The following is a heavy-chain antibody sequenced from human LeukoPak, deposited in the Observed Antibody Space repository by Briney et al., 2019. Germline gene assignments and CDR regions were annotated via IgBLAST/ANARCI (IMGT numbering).Heavy chain of an antibody. CDR3: ARVQVRWELLPAFDY. D-gene: IGHD1-26*01. Sequence: ASVKVSCKASGYTFTSYGISWVRQAPGQGLEWMGWISAYNGNTNYAQKLQGRVTMTTDTSTSTAYMELRSLRSDDTAVYYCARVQVRWELLPAFDYWGQGTLVTVSS. J-gene: IGHJ4*02. CDR2: ISAYNGNT. V-gene: IGHV1-18*01. CDR1: GYTFTSYG.